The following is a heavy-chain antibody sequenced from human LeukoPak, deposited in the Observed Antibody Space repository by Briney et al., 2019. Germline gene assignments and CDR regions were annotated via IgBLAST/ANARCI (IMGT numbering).Heavy chain of an antibody. Sequence: PSETLSLTCTVSGGSTSSYYWSWIRQPPGKGLEWIGYIYYSGSTNYNPSLKSRVTMSVDTSKNQFSLKLSSVTAADTAVYYCASFHGGNDRLDAFDIWGQGTMVTVSS. CDR2: IYYSGST. CDR1: GGSTSSYY. V-gene: IGHV4-59*01. CDR3: ASFHGGNDRLDAFDI. J-gene: IGHJ3*02. D-gene: IGHD4-23*01.